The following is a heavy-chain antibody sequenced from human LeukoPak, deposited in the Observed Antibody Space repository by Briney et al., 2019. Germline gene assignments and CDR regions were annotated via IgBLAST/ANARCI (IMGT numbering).Heavy chain of an antibody. V-gene: IGHV1-69*13. J-gene: IGHJ4*02. CDR1: GGTFSSYA. CDR2: IIPIFGTA. D-gene: IGHD4-17*01. CDR3: AREWGGGYGDYYPSYFDY. Sequence: ASVKVSCKASGGTFSSYAISWVRQAPGQGLEWMGGIIPIFGTANYAQKFQGRVTITADESTSTAYMELSSLRSEDTAVYYWAREWGGGYGDYYPSYFDYWGQGTLVTVSS.